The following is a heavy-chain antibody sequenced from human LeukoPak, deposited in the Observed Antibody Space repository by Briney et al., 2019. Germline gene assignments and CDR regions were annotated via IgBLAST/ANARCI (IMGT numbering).Heavy chain of an antibody. V-gene: IGHV3-48*01. CDR1: GFSFITYG. D-gene: IGHD6-19*01. CDR2: IGSGSSSI. J-gene: IGHJ4*02. Sequence: PGGSLRLSCAASGFSFITYGMNWVRQAPGKGLEWLSYIGSGSSSIYYADSVKGRFTISRDNAKNSLYLQMDSLRAEDTAVYYCARAGLQQWLSFDNWGQGTLVTVST. CDR3: ARAGLQQWLSFDN.